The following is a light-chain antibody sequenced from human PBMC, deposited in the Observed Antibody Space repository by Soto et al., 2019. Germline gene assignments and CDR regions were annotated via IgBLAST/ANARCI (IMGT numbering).Light chain of an antibody. J-gene: IGKJ1*01. V-gene: IGKV3-11*01. CDR2: GAS. CDR1: QSVSSD. Sequence: EIVMTQSPGTLSVSPGERVTLSCRASQSVSSDLAWYQQKPGQAPRLLIYGASTRATDIPARFSGSGSGTDFTLTISSLEPEDFAVYYCQQRSNWPPWTFGQGTKVDI. CDR3: QQRSNWPPWT.